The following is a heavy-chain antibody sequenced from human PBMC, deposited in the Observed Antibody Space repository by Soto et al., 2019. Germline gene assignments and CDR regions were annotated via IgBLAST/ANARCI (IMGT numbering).Heavy chain of an antibody. CDR1: GFTFSDSW. V-gene: IGHV3-74*01. CDR3: ASMQYSSSPPL. J-gene: IGHJ4*02. Sequence: VGSVRLSCAASGFTFSDSWMHWLRQGPGKGLEWVSRISPDGSATFYADSVKGRFTISRDNAKNTLYVQMNSLRAEDTAVYYCASMQYSSSPPLWGQGTLVTVSS. CDR2: ISPDGSAT. D-gene: IGHD6-6*01.